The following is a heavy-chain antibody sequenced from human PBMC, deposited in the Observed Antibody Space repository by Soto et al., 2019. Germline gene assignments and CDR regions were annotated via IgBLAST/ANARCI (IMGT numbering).Heavy chain of an antibody. Sequence: QVQLVQSGAEVKKPGASVRVSCQASGYTFISFDINWVRQATGQGLEWMGWMNPNTGNTGYEQKFQGRVTMTRNTSIGTAYMELSSITSEDTAVYYCARRKERSGPYYLDSWGQGTLVTVSS. CDR2: MNPNTGNT. D-gene: IGHD6-25*01. CDR1: GYTFISFD. V-gene: IGHV1-8*01. J-gene: IGHJ4*02. CDR3: ARRKERSGPYYLDS.